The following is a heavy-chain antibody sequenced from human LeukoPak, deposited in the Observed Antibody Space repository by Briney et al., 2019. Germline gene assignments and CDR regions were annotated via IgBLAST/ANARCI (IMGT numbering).Heavy chain of an antibody. J-gene: IGHJ4*02. Sequence: AGGSLRLSCSASRFTLSTFAIHWVRQAPGKGLEWVAVIRSDGNDRYYADSVKGRFAISRDNSKNTVNLQMGSLRVEDTAVYYCARDPYDPLSGSASRFDYWGQGTLVTVSS. CDR1: RFTLSTFA. V-gene: IGHV3-33*01. CDR3: ARDPYDPLSGSASRFDY. CDR2: IRSDGNDR. D-gene: IGHD3-3*01.